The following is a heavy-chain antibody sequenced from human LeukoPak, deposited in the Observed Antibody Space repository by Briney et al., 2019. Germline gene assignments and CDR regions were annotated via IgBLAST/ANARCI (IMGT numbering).Heavy chain of an antibody. V-gene: IGHV3-30*18. CDR2: ISYDGSNK. CDR3: AEAQVATITDYYYYGMDV. Sequence: HPGRSLRLSCAASGFTFSSYGMHWVRQAPGKGLEWVAVISYDGSNKYYADSVKGRFTISRDNSKNTLYLQMNSLRAEDTAVYYCAEAQVATITDYYYYGMDVWGQGTTVTVSS. D-gene: IGHD5-12*01. J-gene: IGHJ6*02. CDR1: GFTFSSYG.